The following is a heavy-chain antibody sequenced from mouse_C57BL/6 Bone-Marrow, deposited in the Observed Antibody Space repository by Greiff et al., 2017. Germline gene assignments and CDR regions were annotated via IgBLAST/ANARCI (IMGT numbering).Heavy chain of an antibody. J-gene: IGHJ4*01. D-gene: IGHD1-1*01. CDR2: ISDGGSYT. CDR3: ARVGYYYGSSYDAMDY. Sequence: EVKLVESGGGLVKPGGSLKLSCAASGFTFSSYAMSWVRQTPEKRLEWVATISDGGSYTYYPDNVKGRFTISRDNAKNNLYLQMSHLKSEDTAMYDCARVGYYYGSSYDAMDYWGQGTSGTVSS. V-gene: IGHV5-4*03. CDR1: GFTFSSYA.